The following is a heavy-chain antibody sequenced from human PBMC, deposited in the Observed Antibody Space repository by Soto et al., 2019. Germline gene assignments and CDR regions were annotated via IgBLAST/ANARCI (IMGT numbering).Heavy chain of an antibody. D-gene: IGHD3-9*01. J-gene: IGHJ4*02. CDR2: IWYDGSNK. CDR3: ARESGILTGLDD. V-gene: IGHV3-33*01. CDR1: GFTFSSYG. Sequence: GGSLRLSCAASGFTFSSYGMHWVRQAPGKGLEWVAVIWYDGSNKYYADSVKGRFTISRDNSKNTLYLQMNSLRAEDTAVYYCARESGILTGLDDWGQGTLVTVSS.